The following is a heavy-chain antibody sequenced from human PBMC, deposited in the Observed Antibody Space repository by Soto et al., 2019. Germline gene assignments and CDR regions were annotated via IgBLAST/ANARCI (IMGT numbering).Heavy chain of an antibody. Sequence: ASVKVSCKASGYTFTSYYMHWVRQAPGQGLEWMGIINPSGGSTSYAQKFQGRVTISVDTSKNQFSLRLNSVTAADTAVYYCAYCYYGSGRESWLDPWGQGTLVTVSS. CDR2: INPSGGST. V-gene: IGHV1-46*03. D-gene: IGHD3-10*01. CDR3: AYCYYGSGRESWLDP. J-gene: IGHJ5*02. CDR1: GYTFTSYY.